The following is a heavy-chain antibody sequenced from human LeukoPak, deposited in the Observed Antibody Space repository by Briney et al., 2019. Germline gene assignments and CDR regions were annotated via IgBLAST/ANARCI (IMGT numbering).Heavy chain of an antibody. CDR1: GGTFSSYA. CDR3: ASVVVVAASHSEYFQH. J-gene: IGHJ1*01. Sequence: ASGKVSCKASGGTFSSYAISWVRQAPGQGLEWMGGIIPIFGTANYAQKFQGRVTITADESTSTAYMELSSLRSEDTAVYYCASVVVVAASHSEYFQHWGQGTLVTVSS. D-gene: IGHD2-15*01. V-gene: IGHV1-69*13. CDR2: IIPIFGTA.